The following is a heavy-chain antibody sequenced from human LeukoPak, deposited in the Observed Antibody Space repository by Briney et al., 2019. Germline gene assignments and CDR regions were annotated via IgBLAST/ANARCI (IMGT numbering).Heavy chain of an antibody. CDR1: GFAFSDYY. CDR3: ARDPVHYYDSSGYSY. D-gene: IGHD3-22*01. Sequence: GGSLRLSCAASGFAFSDYYMSWIRQAPGKGLEWVSYISSSSSYTNYADSVKGRFTISRDNAKNSLYLQMNSLRAEDTAVYYCARDPVHYYDSSGYSYWGQGTLVTVSS. V-gene: IGHV3-11*05. CDR2: ISSSSSYT. J-gene: IGHJ4*02.